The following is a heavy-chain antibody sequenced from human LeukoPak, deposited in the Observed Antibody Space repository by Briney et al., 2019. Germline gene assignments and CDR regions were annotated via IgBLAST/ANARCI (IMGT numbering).Heavy chain of an antibody. CDR3: ARDKAHSYGYYFDP. CDR1: GDAISTYY. Sequence: PSQTLSLTCTVSGDAISTYYWNWIRQTPGKGLEWVGHIASGTTDYNPSLKSRAFISVDTSKNQISLRLTSVTAADTAVYFCARDKAHSYGYYFDPWGPGTQVVVSS. J-gene: IGHJ4*02. D-gene: IGHD3-10*01. CDR2: IASGTT. V-gene: IGHV4-4*08.